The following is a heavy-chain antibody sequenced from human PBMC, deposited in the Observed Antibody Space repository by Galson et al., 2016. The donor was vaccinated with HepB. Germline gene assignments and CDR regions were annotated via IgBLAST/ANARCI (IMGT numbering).Heavy chain of an antibody. V-gene: IGHV3-23*01. D-gene: IGHD3-22*01. CDR3: AKGGVVDVTFYYYGFDV. CDR2: ISGGGDNT. CDR1: GFTFSNHV. Sequence: SLRLSCAASGFTFSNHVMSWIRQAPGEGLEWVAAISGGGDNTYYSDSVKGRFTISRDNAKNTLYLQVDSLRDEDRAVYYCAKGGVVDVTFYYYGFDVWGQGTTVTVSS. J-gene: IGHJ6*02.